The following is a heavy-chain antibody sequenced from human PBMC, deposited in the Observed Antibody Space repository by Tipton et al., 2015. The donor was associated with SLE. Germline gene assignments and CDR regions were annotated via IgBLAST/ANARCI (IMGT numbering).Heavy chain of an antibody. CDR2: LNPSGGT. CDR3: ARYNSPSWFDP. J-gene: IGHJ5*02. V-gene: IGHV4-59*10. Sequence: TLSLTCAVYGGSFSGYYWSWLRQPAGKGLEWIGRLNPSGGTNYNPSLKSRVTMSVDTSKKQFSLKLTAVTAADTAVYYCARYNSPSWFDPWGQGTLVTVSS. D-gene: IGHD4-11*01. CDR1: GGSFSGYY.